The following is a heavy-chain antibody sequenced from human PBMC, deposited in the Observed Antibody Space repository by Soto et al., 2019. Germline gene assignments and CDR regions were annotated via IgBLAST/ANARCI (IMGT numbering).Heavy chain of an antibody. J-gene: IGHJ6*03. CDR1: GGSFSGYY. V-gene: IGHV4-34*01. D-gene: IGHD3-16*01. Sequence: QVQLQQWGAGLLKPSETLSLTCAVYGGSFSGYYWSWIRQPPGKGLEWIGEINHSGSTNYNPSSKTRVTISVDTTKNKFPRKLSSVTAADTAGDYCARGVTHYYYYYYMDVWGKGTTVTVSS. CDR2: INHSGST. CDR3: ARGVTHYYYYYYMDV.